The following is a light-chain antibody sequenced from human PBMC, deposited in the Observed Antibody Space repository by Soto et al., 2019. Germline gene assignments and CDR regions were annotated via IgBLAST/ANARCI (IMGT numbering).Light chain of an antibody. CDR3: SSYTNSCPHV. J-gene: IGLJ1*01. V-gene: IGLV2-14*01. Sequence: QSVLTQADSESRSPEQSTTISSSVTNRDVSGYNYVSWYQQHPAKDPKLMIYDVSNRPSGGSNRFSGSKSGNTASLTISGLQADDDSEYYCSSYTNSCPHVFGSGTKVAV. CDR1: NRDVSGYNY. CDR2: DVS.